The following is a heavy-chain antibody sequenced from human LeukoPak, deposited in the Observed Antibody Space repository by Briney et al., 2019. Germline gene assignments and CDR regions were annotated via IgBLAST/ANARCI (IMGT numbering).Heavy chain of an antibody. CDR1: GYTFTSYG. V-gene: IGHV1-18*01. CDR3: ARGQVVPGTRGIYDY. Sequence: ASVKVSCKASGYTFTSYGIHWVRQAPGQGLEWMGWISAYNGNTNYAQKLQGRVTMTTDTSTSTAYMELRSLRSDDTAVYYCARGQVVPGTRGIYDYWGQGTLVTVSS. CDR2: ISAYNGNT. J-gene: IGHJ4*02. D-gene: IGHD2-2*01.